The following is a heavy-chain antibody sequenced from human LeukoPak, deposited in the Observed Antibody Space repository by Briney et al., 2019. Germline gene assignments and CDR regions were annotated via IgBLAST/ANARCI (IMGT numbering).Heavy chain of an antibody. V-gene: IGHV1-8*01. CDR3: ARFSVVAYYMDV. CDR1: GCTFTSYD. D-gene: IGHD2-15*01. Sequence: EASVKVSCKASGCTFTSYDINWVRQAIGKGLEWMGWMNPNSGNTGYAQKFQGRVTMTRNTSISTAYMELSSLRSEDTAVYYCARFSVVAYYMDVWGKGTTVTVSS. J-gene: IGHJ6*03. CDR2: MNPNSGNT.